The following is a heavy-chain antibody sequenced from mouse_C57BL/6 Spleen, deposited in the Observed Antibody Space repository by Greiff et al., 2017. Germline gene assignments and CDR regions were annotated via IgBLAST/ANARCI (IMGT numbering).Heavy chain of an antibody. CDR3: ARHMVTRYAMDY. V-gene: IGHV5-17*01. Sequence: EVKLQESGGGLVKPGGSLKLSCAASGFTFSDYGMHWVRQAPEKGLEWVAYISSGSSTIYYADTVKGRFTISRDNAKNTLFLQMTSLRSEDTAMYYCARHMVTRYAMDYWGQGTSVTVSS. D-gene: IGHD2-2*01. CDR2: ISSGSSTI. CDR1: GFTFSDYG. J-gene: IGHJ4*01.